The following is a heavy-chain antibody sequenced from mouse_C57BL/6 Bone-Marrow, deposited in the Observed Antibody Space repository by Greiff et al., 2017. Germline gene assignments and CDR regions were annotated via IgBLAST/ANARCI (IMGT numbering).Heavy chain of an antibody. D-gene: IGHD1-1*01. J-gene: IGHJ3*01. CDR3: AREGYYYGSGAWFAY. Sequence: VQLKQSGPELVKPGASVKISCKASGYTFTDYYMNWVKQSHGKSLEWIGDINPNNGGTSYNQKFKGKATLTVDKSSSTAYMELRSLTSEDSAVYYCAREGYYYGSGAWFAYWGQGTLVTVSA. V-gene: IGHV1-26*01. CDR2: INPNNGGT. CDR1: GYTFTDYY.